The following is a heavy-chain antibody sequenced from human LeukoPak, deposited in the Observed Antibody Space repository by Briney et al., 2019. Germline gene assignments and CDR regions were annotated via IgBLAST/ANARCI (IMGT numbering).Heavy chain of an antibody. CDR2: ISSSGSTI. V-gene: IGHV3-11*01. D-gene: IGHD6-19*01. CDR1: GVTFSDYY. CDR3: ARVGSGWDDAFDI. J-gene: IGHJ3*02. Sequence: GGALRLSCAASGVTFSDYYMSWIRQAPGKGLEWGSYISSSGSTIYYADSVKGRVTISRDNAKNSLYLQMNRLRAEDTAVYYCARVGSGWDDAFDIWGQGTMVTVSS.